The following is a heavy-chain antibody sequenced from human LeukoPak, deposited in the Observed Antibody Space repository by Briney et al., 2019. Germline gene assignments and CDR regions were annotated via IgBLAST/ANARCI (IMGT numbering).Heavy chain of an antibody. J-gene: IGHJ5*02. CDR3: ARSPRTGDGYKYVVYNWFDT. V-gene: IGHV4-34*01. D-gene: IGHD5-24*01. CDR1: GGSFSRYY. CDR2: INHRGST. Sequence: SETLSLTCAVYGGSFSRYYWGWIRQPPGEGLEWIGEINHRGSTNYNPSLKSRVTISVDTSKDQFSLKLSSVTAADTAVYYCARSPRTGDGYKYVVYNWFDTWGQGTLVTVSS.